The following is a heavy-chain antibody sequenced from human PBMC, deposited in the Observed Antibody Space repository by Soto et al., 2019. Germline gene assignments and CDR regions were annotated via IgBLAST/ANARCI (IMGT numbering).Heavy chain of an antibody. Sequence: QVQLVESGGGVVQPGRSLRLSCAASGFTFSSYGMHWVRQAPGKGLEWVAVIWYDGSNKYYADSVKGRFTISRDNSKNTLYLQMNSLRAEYTAVYYCARGMRGWFGASHNWFDPWGQGTLVTVSS. CDR2: IWYDGSNK. D-gene: IGHD3-10*01. CDR1: GFTFSSYG. CDR3: ARGMRGWFGASHNWFDP. V-gene: IGHV3-33*01. J-gene: IGHJ5*02.